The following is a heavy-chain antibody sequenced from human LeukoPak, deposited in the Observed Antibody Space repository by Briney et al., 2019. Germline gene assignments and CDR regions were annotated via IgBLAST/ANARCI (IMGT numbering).Heavy chain of an antibody. CDR2: IYYTGST. J-gene: IGHJ4*02. CDR1: GGSMSSYY. V-gene: IGHV4-59*01. CDR3: ARYYYGSGGLAI. Sequence: PSETLSLTCSVSGGSMSSYYWSWVRQPPGKGLEWIGYIYYTGSTSYNPSLKSRVTISVDTSKNQFSLKLSSVTAADTAVYYCARYYYGSGGLAIWGQGTLITVSS. D-gene: IGHD3-10*01.